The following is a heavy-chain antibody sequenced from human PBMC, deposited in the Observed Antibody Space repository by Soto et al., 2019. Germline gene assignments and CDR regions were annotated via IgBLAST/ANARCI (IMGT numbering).Heavy chain of an antibody. CDR2: INPNSGGT. CDR3: ARGSRYSGYVRGHWFDP. J-gene: IGHJ5*02. V-gene: IGHV1-2*04. CDR1: GYTFPGYY. Sequence: GASVKVSCKASGYTFPGYYMHWVRQAPGQGLEWMGWINPNSGGTNYAQKFQGWVTMTRDTSISTAYMELSRLRSDDTAVYYCARGSRYSGYVRGHWFDPWGQGTLVTVSS. D-gene: IGHD5-12*01.